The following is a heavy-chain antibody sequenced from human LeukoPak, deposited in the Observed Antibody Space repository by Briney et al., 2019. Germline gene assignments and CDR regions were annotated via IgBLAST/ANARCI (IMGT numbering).Heavy chain of an antibody. D-gene: IGHD3-3*01. CDR1: GFTFSDYY. V-gene: IGHV3-11*01. CDR3: ARDSLVTIFGVVTEDAFDI. Sequence: PGGSLRLSCAASGFTFSDYYMSWIRQAPGKGLEWVSYISSSGSTIYYADSVKGRFTISRDNAKNSLYLQMNSLRAEDTAVYYCARDSLVTIFGVVTEDAFDIWGQGTMVTVSS. J-gene: IGHJ3*02. CDR2: ISSSGSTI.